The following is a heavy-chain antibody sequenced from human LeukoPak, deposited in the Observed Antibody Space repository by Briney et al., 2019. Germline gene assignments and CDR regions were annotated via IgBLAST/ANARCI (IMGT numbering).Heavy chain of an antibody. Sequence: GGSLRLSCAASGFTFSNAWMNWVRRAPGKGLEWVGRIESKTDGGTTDYAAPVKGRFTISRDDSKNTLYLQMNSLKTEDTAVYYCTIRYGDYATMGYYWGQGTLVTVSS. CDR1: GFTFSNAW. CDR3: TIRYGDYATMGYY. V-gene: IGHV3-15*07. CDR2: IESKTDGGTT. D-gene: IGHD4-17*01. J-gene: IGHJ4*02.